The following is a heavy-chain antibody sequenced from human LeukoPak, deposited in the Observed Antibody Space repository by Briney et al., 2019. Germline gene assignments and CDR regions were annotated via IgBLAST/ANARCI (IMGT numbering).Heavy chain of an antibody. J-gene: IGHJ4*02. Sequence: GGSLRLSCAASGFTFSNYAMNWVRQAPGKGLEWVSTINDSGGSTYYADSVKGRFTISRDNSKNTLYLQMNSLRAEDTAVYYCAKASWAVAADYFDYWGQGTLVTVSS. CDR2: INDSGGST. CDR3: AKASWAVAADYFDY. V-gene: IGHV3-23*01. CDR1: GFTFSNYA. D-gene: IGHD2-15*01.